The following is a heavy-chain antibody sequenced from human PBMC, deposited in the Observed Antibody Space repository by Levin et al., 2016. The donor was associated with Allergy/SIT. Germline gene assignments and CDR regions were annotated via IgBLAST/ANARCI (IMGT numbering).Heavy chain of an antibody. Sequence: PGKGLEWIGYIYHSGSTYYNPSLKSRVTISVDRSKNQFSLKLSSVTAADTAVYYCASYYYDSSGYSGWFDPWGQGTLVTVSS. CDR2: IYHSGST. V-gene: IGHV4-30-2*01. CDR3: ASYYYDSSGYSGWFDP. J-gene: IGHJ5*02. D-gene: IGHD3-22*01.